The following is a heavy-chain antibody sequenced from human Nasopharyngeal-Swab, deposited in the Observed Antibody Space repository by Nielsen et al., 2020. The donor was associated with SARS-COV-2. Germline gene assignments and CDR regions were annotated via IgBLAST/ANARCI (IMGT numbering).Heavy chain of an antibody. D-gene: IGHD3-3*01. J-gene: IGHJ4*02. CDR2: IYYSGST. Sequence: SENLSLTCTVSGGSVSSGSYYWSWIRQPPGKGLEWIGYIYYSGSTNYNPSLKSRVTISVDTSKNQFSLKLSSVTAADTAVYYCARSGDDFWSGYFDYWGQGTLVTVSS. CDR3: ARSGDDFWSGYFDY. V-gene: IGHV4-61*01. CDR1: GGSVSSGSYY.